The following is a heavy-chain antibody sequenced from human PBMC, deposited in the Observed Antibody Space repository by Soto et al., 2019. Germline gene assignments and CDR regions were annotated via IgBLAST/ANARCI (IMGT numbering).Heavy chain of an antibody. CDR2: LYDIDGS. Sequence: DVQLVESGGGLIQPGESLRLSCAAFGFTISGKKYVAWVRQAPGKGLEWVSALYDIDGSFYADSVKGRVTTSSDSSKTTVYLQMSDLRPDDTAVYYCATWHEREHAYDVWGLGTTVTVSS. J-gene: IGHJ3*01. V-gene: IGHV3-53*01. CDR3: ATWHEREHAYDV. D-gene: IGHD1-1*01. CDR1: GFTISGKKY.